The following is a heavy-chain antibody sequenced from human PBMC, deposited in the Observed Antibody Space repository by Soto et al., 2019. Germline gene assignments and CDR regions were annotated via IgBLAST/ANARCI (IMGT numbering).Heavy chain of an antibody. CDR1: GGSFSDFY. CDR2: INHSGST. Sequence: QVQLQQWGAGLLKPSETLSLTCAVYGGSFSDFYWTWIRQLPGKGLEWIGEINHSGSTNYNPSLKSRVAISVDTSMNLFSLNLRSVTAADTAVYYCGPRGAVADPRGYWGQGTLVTVSS. D-gene: IGHD6-19*01. CDR3: GPRGAVADPRGY. V-gene: IGHV4-34*01. J-gene: IGHJ4*02.